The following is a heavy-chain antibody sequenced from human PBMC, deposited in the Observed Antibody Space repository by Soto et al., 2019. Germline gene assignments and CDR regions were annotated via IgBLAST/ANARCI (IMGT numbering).Heavy chain of an antibody. CDR1: GFTFSSYA. V-gene: IGHV3-23*01. Sequence: EVQLLESGGGLVQPGGSLRLSCAASGFTFSSYAMSWVRQAPGKGLEWVSAISGSGGSTYYADCVKGRFTISRDNSQKPLYLQMNSLRAEATAVYYCPKYSLGFGGVIVPYYFEYWGQGTLVTVSS. D-gene: IGHD3-16*02. J-gene: IGHJ4*02. CDR2: ISGSGGST. CDR3: PKYSLGFGGVIVPYYFEY.